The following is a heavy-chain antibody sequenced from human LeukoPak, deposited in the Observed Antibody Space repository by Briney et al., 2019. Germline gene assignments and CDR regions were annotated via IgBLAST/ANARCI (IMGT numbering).Heavy chain of an antibody. D-gene: IGHD4-17*01. J-gene: IGHJ4*02. V-gene: IGHV1-2*02. CDR3: ARDKADDYGTDFDY. Sequence: ASVKVSCKASGYTFSGYYMHWVRQAPGQGLEWMGWINPNSGGTNYAQKFQGRVTMTRDTAISTGYMELSSLRSDDTAVYYCARDKADDYGTDFDYWGQGTLVTVSS. CDR1: GYTFSGYY. CDR2: INPNSGGT.